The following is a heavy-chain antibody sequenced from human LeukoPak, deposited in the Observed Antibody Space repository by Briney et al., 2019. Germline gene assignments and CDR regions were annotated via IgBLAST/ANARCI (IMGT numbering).Heavy chain of an antibody. D-gene: IGHD4-17*01. V-gene: IGHV3-11*04. CDR3: ARAASDDVDYPHY. Sequence: GGTLRLSCAASGFTFSDYYMSWIRQAPGKGREWVSYIISSGSTIYYADSVKGGVTTSGDNAKNSLHMQMTRLRAQNTGAYYCARAASDDVDYPHYGGQRTLVTLSS. CDR2: IISSGSTI. CDR1: GFTFSDYY. J-gene: IGHJ4*02.